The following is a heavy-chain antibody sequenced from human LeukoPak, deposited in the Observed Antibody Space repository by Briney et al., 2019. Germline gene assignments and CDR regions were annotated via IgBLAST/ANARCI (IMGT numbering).Heavy chain of an antibody. CDR1: GGTFSSYA. V-gene: IGHV1-46*01. Sequence: GASVKVSCKASGGTFSSYAISWVRQAPGQGLEWMGIINPSGGSTSYAQKFQGRVTMTRDMSTSTVYMELSSLRSEDTAVYYCARASYYDSSYYFDYWGQGTLVTVSS. CDR2: INPSGGST. J-gene: IGHJ4*02. CDR3: ARASYYDSSYYFDY. D-gene: IGHD3-22*01.